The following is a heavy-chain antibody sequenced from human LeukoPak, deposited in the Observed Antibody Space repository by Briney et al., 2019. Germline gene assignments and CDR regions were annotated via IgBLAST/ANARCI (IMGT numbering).Heavy chain of an antibody. CDR2: IKQDGSEK. J-gene: IGHJ5*02. Sequence: GGSLRLSCAASGFTFSSYWMTWVRQAPGKGLEWVANIKQDGSEKYYVDSVKGRFTISRDNAKSSLYLQMNSLRAEDTAVYYCARDNSVRDEAWWFNPWGQGTLATVSS. CDR1: GFTFSSYW. V-gene: IGHV3-7*01. D-gene: IGHD5-24*01. CDR3: ARDNSVRDEAWWFNP.